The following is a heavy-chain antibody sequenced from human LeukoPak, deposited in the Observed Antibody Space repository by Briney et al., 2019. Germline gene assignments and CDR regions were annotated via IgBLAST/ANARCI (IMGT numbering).Heavy chain of an antibody. CDR2: ISSSGSTM. J-gene: IGHJ4*02. D-gene: IGHD4-17*01. CDR3: VRDESGAYDFDY. Sequence: GGSLRLSCVASGFTFSNYEMNWVRQAPGKGLEWVSHISSSGSTMHYADSVKGRFTISKDNARNSLFLQMNSLRGEDTAVYYCVRDESGAYDFDYWGQGTLVTVSS. CDR1: GFTFSNYE. V-gene: IGHV3-48*03.